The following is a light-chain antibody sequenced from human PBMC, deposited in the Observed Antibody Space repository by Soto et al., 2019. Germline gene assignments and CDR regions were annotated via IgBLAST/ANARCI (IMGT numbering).Light chain of an antibody. J-gene: IGKJ4*01. CDR2: GAS. CDR1: QSVSSNY. Sequence: EIVLTQSPGTLSLSPGERATLSCRASQSVSSNYLAWYQQKPGQAPRVLIYGASSRAIGIPDRFSGSGSGTDFTLTISRLEPEDFAVHYCQQYGTSPLSFGGGTKVEIK. V-gene: IGKV3-20*01. CDR3: QQYGTSPLS.